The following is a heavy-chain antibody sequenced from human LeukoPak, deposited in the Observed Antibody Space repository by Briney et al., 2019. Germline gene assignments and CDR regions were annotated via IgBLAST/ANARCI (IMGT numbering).Heavy chain of an antibody. CDR3: AKSGPHSGYYYGKFDY. Sequence: GGSLRLSCAASGFTFSSYGMSWVRQAPGKGLEWVSAISGSGGSTYYADSVKGRFTISRDNSKNTLYLQMNSLRTEDTAVYYCAKSGPHSGYYYGKFDYWGQGTLVTVSS. CDR1: GFTFSSYG. CDR2: ISGSGGST. D-gene: IGHD3-22*01. J-gene: IGHJ4*02. V-gene: IGHV3-23*01.